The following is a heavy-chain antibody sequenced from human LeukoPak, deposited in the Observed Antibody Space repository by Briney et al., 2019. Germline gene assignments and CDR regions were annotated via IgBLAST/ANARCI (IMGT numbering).Heavy chain of an antibody. CDR1: GVTLSSYA. V-gene: IGHV3-23*01. CDR2: ISSSGSGGNT. J-gene: IGHJ2*01. CDR3: AEDRTVGASYWYFDL. D-gene: IGHD1-26*01. Sequence: GGSLRLSCVASGVTLSSYAMSWARQAPGKGLEWVSGISSSGSGGNTYYADSVKGRFTISRDSSKNTLFLHMNTLRAEDTAIYYCAEDRTVGASYWYFDLWGRGTLVTVSS.